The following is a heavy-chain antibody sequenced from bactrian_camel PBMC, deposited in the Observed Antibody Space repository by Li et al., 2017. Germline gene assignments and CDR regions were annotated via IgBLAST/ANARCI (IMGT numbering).Heavy chain of an antibody. CDR3: AAGQGVGWCLDVIRVGAEADFDY. V-gene: IGHV3S55*01. J-gene: IGHJ6*01. CDR2: IDSDGDT. D-gene: IGHD5*01. Sequence: QVQLVESGGGSVQAGGSLRLSCEAPGYTYDTYCMGWFRQAPGKEREGIATIDSDGDTAFVESMKGRFTISVDNAKNTLYLQMNSLNPEDSGTYTCAAGQGVGWCLDVIRVGAEADFDYWSQGTQVTVS. CDR1: GYTYDTYC.